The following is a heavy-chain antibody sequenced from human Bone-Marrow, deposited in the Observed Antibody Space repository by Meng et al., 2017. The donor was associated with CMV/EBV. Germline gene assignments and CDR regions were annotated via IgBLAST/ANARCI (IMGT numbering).Heavy chain of an antibody. CDR2: ISSSSSYI. CDR3: ARAGDGYSYGYRETDAFDI. V-gene: IGHV3-21*01. Sequence: GGSLRLSCAASGFTFSSYSMNWVRQAPGKGLEWVSSISSSSSYIYYADSVKGRFTISRDNAKNSLYLQMNSLRAEDTAVYYCARAGDGYSYGYRETDAFDIWGQGTMVIVSS. D-gene: IGHD5-18*01. CDR1: GFTFSSYS. J-gene: IGHJ3*02.